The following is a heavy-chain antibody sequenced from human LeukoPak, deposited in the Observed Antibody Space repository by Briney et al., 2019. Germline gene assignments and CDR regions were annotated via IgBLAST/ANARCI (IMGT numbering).Heavy chain of an antibody. CDR3: ARELGISAFDI. CDR1: GASITTYY. D-gene: IGHD7-27*01. CDR2: IYYSGST. V-gene: IGHV4-59*01. J-gene: IGHJ3*02. Sequence: SETLSLTCTVSGASITTYYWSWIRRPPGKGLEWIGSIYYSGSTIYSPSLKSRVTMSVDKSESQFSLRLTSVTAADTAVYYCARELGISAFDIWGQGTMVTVPS.